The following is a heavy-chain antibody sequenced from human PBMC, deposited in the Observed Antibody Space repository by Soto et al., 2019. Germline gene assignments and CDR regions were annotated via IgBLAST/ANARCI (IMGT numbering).Heavy chain of an antibody. D-gene: IGHD1-26*01. J-gene: IGHJ4*02. CDR3: SRVGGSTWH. Sequence: EVQLVESGGGLVQPGGSLRVSCAASGFTFSSYWMHWVRQAPGKGLVWVSRINSDGSSTNYADFVKGRFTISRDNAKNTLYLQMNSLRVEDTAVYYFSRVGGSTWHWGQGTLVTVSS. V-gene: IGHV3-74*01. CDR1: GFTFSSYW. CDR2: INSDGSST.